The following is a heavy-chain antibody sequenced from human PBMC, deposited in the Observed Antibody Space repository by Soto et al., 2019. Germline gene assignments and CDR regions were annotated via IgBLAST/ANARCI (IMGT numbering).Heavy chain of an antibody. J-gene: IGHJ3*02. CDR2: INAGNGNT. D-gene: IGHD3-16*02. CDR3: ATAKTFGGVIAGDAFDI. V-gene: IGHV1-3*01. Sequence: ASVKVSCKASGYTFTSYAMHWVRQAPGQRLEWMGWINAGNGNTKYSQKFQGRVTITRDTSASTAYMELSSLRSEDTAVYYCATAKTFGGVIAGDAFDIWGQGTMVTVSS. CDR1: GYTFTSYA.